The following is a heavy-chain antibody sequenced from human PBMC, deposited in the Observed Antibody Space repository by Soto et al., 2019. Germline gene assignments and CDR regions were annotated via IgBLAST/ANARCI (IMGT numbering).Heavy chain of an antibody. Sequence: ASVKVSCKASGYTFTGYYMHWVRQAPGQGLEWMGWINPNSGGTNYAQKFQGWVTMTRDTSISTAYMELSRLRSDDTAVYYCARADNWNYMDPGPFDYWGQGTLVTVSS. J-gene: IGHJ4*02. CDR1: GYTFTGYY. CDR2: INPNSGGT. D-gene: IGHD1-7*01. V-gene: IGHV1-2*04. CDR3: ARADNWNYMDPGPFDY.